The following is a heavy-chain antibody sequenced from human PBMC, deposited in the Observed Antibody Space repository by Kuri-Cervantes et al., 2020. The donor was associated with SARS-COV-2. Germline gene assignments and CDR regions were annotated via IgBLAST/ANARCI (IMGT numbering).Heavy chain of an antibody. V-gene: IGHV3-23*01. CDR1: GLTFSGSA. CDR2: ISGGGGST. Sequence: GESLKISCAASGLTFSGSAMHWVRQAPGKGLEWVSTISGGGGSTYYADSVEGRFTISRDSSKNTLYLQMNSLRAEDTAVYYCAKDVAAGTRAPPEYFQHWGQGTLVTVSS. J-gene: IGHJ1*01. D-gene: IGHD6-13*01. CDR3: AKDVAAGTRAPPEYFQH.